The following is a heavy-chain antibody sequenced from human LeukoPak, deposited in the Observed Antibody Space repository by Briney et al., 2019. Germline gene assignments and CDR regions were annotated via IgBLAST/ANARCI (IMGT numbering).Heavy chain of an antibody. CDR3: MRHEEEDGRNAKPFDF. D-gene: IGHD5-24*01. V-gene: IGHV4-39*01. CDR1: GGSISNSNYY. Sequence: SETLSLTCSVSGGSISNSNYYWGWDRQPPGKGLEWIGTIYYSGNTYYTPSLKSRVTISVDTSKNQFSLRLSSVTAADTAVYFCMRHEEEDGRNAKPFDFWGQGTLVTVSS. J-gene: IGHJ4*02. CDR2: IYYSGNT.